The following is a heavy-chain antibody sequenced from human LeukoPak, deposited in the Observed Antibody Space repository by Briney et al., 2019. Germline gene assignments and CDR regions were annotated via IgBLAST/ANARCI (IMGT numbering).Heavy chain of an antibody. Sequence: PGGSLRLSCAASGSTFSSYAMSWVRQAPEKGLEWVSTISGSGGGTYYADSVKGRFTISRDDSKNTLYLQMNSLRAEDTAVYYCAKDLGRYRNNYFDYWGQGTLVTVSS. CDR2: ISGSGGGT. CDR3: AKDLGRYRNNYFDY. J-gene: IGHJ4*02. V-gene: IGHV3-23*01. D-gene: IGHD1-26*01. CDR1: GSTFSSYA.